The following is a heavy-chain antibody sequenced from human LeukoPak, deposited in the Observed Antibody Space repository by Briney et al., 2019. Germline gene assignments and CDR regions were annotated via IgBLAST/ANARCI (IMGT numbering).Heavy chain of an antibody. D-gene: IGHD4-23*01. Sequence: SETLSLTCAVYGGSFSGYYWSWIRQPPGKGLEWIGEINHSGSTNYNPSLKSRVTISVDTSKNQFSLKLSSVTAADTAVYYCARLRRAVVTRKAFDYWGQGTLVTVSS. CDR3: ARLRRAVVTRKAFDY. J-gene: IGHJ4*02. V-gene: IGHV4-34*01. CDR1: GGSFSGYY. CDR2: INHSGST.